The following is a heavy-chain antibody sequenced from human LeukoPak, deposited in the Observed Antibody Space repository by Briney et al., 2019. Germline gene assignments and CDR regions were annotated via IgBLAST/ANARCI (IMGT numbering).Heavy chain of an antibody. CDR3: ARESWFGEFSFDY. CDR1: GFTFSDYY. Sequence: GGSLRLSCAASGFTFSDYYMSWIRQAPGKGLEWVSYISSSGSTIYYADSVKGRFTISRDNAKNTLYLQMNSLRAEDTAVYYCARESWFGEFSFDYWGQGTLVTVSS. D-gene: IGHD3-10*01. J-gene: IGHJ4*02. V-gene: IGHV3-11*04. CDR2: ISSSGSTI.